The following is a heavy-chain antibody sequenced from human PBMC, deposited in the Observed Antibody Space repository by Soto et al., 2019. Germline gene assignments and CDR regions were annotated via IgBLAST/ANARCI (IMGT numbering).Heavy chain of an antibody. CDR1: SGSISSNSYL. CDR2: ILYSGDT. J-gene: IGHJ6*02. Sequence: KASDTLSLTCSVSSGSISSNSYLWGWIRQPPGKGLEWIGAILYSGDTYYSESLKSRVTMSVDTAKNQFSLKLNSVTAADTAVYYCARQGRNTKIVILRHYATDFWGQGTAVTVSS. V-gene: IGHV4-39*01. D-gene: IGHD3-22*01. CDR3: ARQGRNTKIVILRHYATDF.